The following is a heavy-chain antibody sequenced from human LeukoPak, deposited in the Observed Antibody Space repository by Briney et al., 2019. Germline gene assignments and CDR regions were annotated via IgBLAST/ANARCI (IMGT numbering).Heavy chain of an antibody. Sequence: PGGSLRLSRAASGFTFSSYSMNWVRQAPGQGLKWGSYISSSGNTIYYADSAMGRFTISRDNAKNSLYLQMNSLRAEDTAVYYCARDRAGGAYYYDSSGYYYWGQGTLVTVSS. V-gene: IGHV3-48*01. J-gene: IGHJ4*02. CDR3: ARDRAGGAYYYDSSGYYY. D-gene: IGHD3-22*01. CDR1: GFTFSSYS. CDR2: ISSSGNTI.